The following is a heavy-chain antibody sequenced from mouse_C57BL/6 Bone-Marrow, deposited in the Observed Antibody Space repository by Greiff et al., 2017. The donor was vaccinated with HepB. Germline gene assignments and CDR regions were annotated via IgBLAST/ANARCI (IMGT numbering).Heavy chain of an antibody. J-gene: IGHJ3*01. CDR3: TTEGGSSSWFAY. D-gene: IGHD1-1*01. CDR2: IDPENGDT. Sequence: EVQLQQSGAELVRPGASVKLSCTASGFNIKDDYMHWVKQRPEQGLEWIGWIDPENGDTEYASKFQGKATITADTSSNTAYLQLSSLTSEDTAVYYCTTEGGSSSWFAYWGQGTLVTVSA. V-gene: IGHV14-4*01. CDR1: GFNIKDDY.